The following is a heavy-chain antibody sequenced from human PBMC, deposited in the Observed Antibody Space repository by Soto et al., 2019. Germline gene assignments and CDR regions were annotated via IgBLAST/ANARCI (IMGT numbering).Heavy chain of an antibody. V-gene: IGHV4-39*07. J-gene: IGHJ6*02. CDR3: ARELLMLRGAGGMDV. CDR1: VGSISSSSYY. D-gene: IGHD3-10*01. CDR2: IYYSGST. Sequence: PSETLSLTCTFSVGSISSSSYYCGWIRQPPGKGLEWIGSIYYSGSTYYNPSLKSRVTIPVDTSKNQFSLRLTSVTAADTAVYFCARELLMLRGAGGMDVRGHGNTVTVSS.